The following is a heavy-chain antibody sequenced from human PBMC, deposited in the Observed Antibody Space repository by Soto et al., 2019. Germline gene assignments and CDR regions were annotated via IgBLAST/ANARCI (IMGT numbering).Heavy chain of an antibody. D-gene: IGHD3-3*01. CDR1: GGSISSYH. J-gene: IGHJ4*02. V-gene: IGHV4-59*08. CDR2: TSNSAPT. CDR3: ARLFRDVYNAVEY. Sequence: PSETLSLTCTVSGGSISSYHWSWIRQSPGKGLEWIGYTSNSAPTICNPSLKSRDTISADTSKNQFSLRLSSVTAAYTAVYFCARLFRDVYNAVEYWGQGALVTVSS.